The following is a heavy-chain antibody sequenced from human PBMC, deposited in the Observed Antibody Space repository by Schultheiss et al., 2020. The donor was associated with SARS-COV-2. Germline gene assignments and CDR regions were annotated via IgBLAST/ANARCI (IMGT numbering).Heavy chain of an antibody. D-gene: IGHD6-19*01. V-gene: IGHV3-33*06. J-gene: IGHJ4*02. CDR3: AKDSSGWYGGTDY. CDR1: GFTVSSNY. CDR2: IWYDGSNK. Sequence: GSLRLSCAASGFTVSSNYMSWVRQAPGKGLEWVAVIWYDGSNKYYADSVKGRFTISRDNSKNTLYLQMNSLRAEDTAVYYCAKDSSGWYGGTDYWGQGTLVTVSS.